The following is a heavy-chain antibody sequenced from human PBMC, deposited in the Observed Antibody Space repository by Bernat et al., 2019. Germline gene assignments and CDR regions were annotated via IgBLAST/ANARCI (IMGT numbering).Heavy chain of an antibody. Sequence: QMQLVQSGPEVKKPGTSVKVSCKASGFTFTSSAVQWVRQARGQRLEWIGWIVVGSGNTNYAQKFQKRVTITRDMSTSTAYMELSSLRSEDTAVYYCAAGYYYGSGSYYIPDYWGQGTLVTVSS. CDR2: IVVGSGNT. CDR3: AAGYYYGSGSYYIPDY. V-gene: IGHV1-58*01. CDR1: GFTFTSSA. J-gene: IGHJ4*02. D-gene: IGHD3-10*01.